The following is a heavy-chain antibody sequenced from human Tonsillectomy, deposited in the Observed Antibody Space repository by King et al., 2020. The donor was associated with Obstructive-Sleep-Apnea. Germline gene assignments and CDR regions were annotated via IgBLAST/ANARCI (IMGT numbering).Heavy chain of an antibody. D-gene: IGHD1-26*01. J-gene: IGHJ6*02. CDR3: ARDRISGGYSGRGMDV. Sequence: VQLVESGGGVVQPGRSLRLSCAASGFTFSNYAMHWVRQAPGKGLEWVAVISYDGGNKFYADSVKGRFTISRDNSKNTLWLQMDSLRAEDTAVDYCARDRISGGYSGRGMDVWGQGTTVTVSS. CDR2: ISYDGGNK. CDR1: GFTFSNYA. V-gene: IGHV3-30*04.